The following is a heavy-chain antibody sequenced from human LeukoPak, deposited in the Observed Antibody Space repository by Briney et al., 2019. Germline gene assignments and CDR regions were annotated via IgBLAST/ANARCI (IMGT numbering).Heavy chain of an antibody. D-gene: IGHD1-1*01. CDR1: GGSINNYY. CDR3: ARSDWMRWFDP. V-gene: IGHV4-59*08. CDR2: IYYSGST. Sequence: PSETLSLTCTVSGGSINNYYWSWIRQTPGKGLEWIGYIYYSGSTNYNPSLKSRVTISVDTSKNQFSLKLSSVSAADTAVYYCARSDWMRWFDPWGLGTLVTVSS. J-gene: IGHJ5*02.